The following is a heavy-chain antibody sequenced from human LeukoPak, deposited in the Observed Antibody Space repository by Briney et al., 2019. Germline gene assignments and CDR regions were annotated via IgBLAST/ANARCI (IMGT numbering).Heavy chain of an antibody. Sequence: GGSLRLSCAASGFTVSSNYMSWVRQAPGKGLEWVSVIYSGGSTYYADSVKGRFTISRDSSKNTLYLQMNSQRAEDTAVYYCARSPRNIVVVHYFDYWGQGTRVTVSS. CDR2: IYSGGST. CDR1: GFTVSSNY. D-gene: IGHD2-2*01. CDR3: ARSPRNIVVVHYFDY. V-gene: IGHV3-66*01. J-gene: IGHJ4*02.